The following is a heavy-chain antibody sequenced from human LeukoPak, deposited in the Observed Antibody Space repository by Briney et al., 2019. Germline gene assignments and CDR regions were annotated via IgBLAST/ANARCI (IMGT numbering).Heavy chain of an antibody. CDR2: ISGDGGST. Sequence: GGAPGPSCAASWFTLDDYVLDLVRQAPGGGVGWVSLISGDGGSTYYADSVKGRFTISRDNSKNSLYLQMNSLRTEDTALYYCAKDIAAAGYYFDYWGQGTLVTVSS. D-gene: IGHD6-13*01. CDR1: WFTLDDYV. J-gene: IGHJ4*02. V-gene: IGHV3-43*02. CDR3: AKDIAAAGYYFDY.